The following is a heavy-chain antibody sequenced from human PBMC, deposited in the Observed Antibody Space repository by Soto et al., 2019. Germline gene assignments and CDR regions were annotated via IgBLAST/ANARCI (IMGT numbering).Heavy chain of an antibody. CDR3: TRNGGWNFDH. V-gene: IGHV4-4*02. CDR1: GGSISGGEW. Sequence: QVQLQESGPGLVKPSGTLSLTCAVSGGSISGGEWWSWVRQPPGKGLEWIGEIHHSGSTGYNPSLKSRVTIPVDKSKNQFSLKLSSVTAADTAVYYCTRNGGWNFDHWGQGTLVTVSS. J-gene: IGHJ4*02. CDR2: IHHSGST. D-gene: IGHD6-19*01.